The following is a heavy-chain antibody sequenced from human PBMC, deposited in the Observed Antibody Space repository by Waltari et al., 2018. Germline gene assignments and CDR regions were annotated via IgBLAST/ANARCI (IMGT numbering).Heavy chain of an antibody. D-gene: IGHD1-1*01. CDR1: GYTFTGYY. V-gene: IGHV1-2*02. CDR2: INPNSGGT. Sequence: QVQLVQSGAEVKKPGASVKVSCKASGYTFTGYYMHWVRQAPGQGLEGMGWINPNSGGTNYAQKFQGRVTMTRDTSISTAYMELSRLRSDDTAVYYCASPANWNEDYYYMDVWGKGTTVTVSS. CDR3: ASPANWNEDYYYMDV. J-gene: IGHJ6*03.